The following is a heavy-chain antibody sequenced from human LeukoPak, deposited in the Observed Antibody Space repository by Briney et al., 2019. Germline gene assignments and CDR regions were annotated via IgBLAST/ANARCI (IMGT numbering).Heavy chain of an antibody. Sequence: GGSVRLSCAASGFTFSRYWMSWVRQAPGKGLEWVANITQDGSEKYYVDSVKGRFTMSRDNAKNSLYVQMNNLRAEDTAVYYCARDPGLARYCSGGSCYSGDAFDIWGQGTMVTVSS. J-gene: IGHJ3*02. CDR3: ARDPGLARYCSGGSCYSGDAFDI. D-gene: IGHD2-15*01. V-gene: IGHV3-7*01. CDR2: ITQDGSEK. CDR1: GFTFSRYW.